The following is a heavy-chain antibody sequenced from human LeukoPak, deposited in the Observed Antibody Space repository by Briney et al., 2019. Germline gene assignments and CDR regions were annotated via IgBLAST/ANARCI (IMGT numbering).Heavy chain of an antibody. CDR2: IYYSGST. CDR1: GGSISSGSYY. V-gene: IGHV4-61*01. J-gene: IGHJ3*02. CDR3: ATHPRGWYSYDAFDI. Sequence: SQTLSLTCTVSGGSISSGSYYWSWVRQPPGKGLEWIGYIYYSGSTNYNPSLKSRVTISVDTSKNQFSLKLSSVTAADTAVYYCATHPRGWYSYDAFDIWGQGTMVTVSS. D-gene: IGHD6-19*01.